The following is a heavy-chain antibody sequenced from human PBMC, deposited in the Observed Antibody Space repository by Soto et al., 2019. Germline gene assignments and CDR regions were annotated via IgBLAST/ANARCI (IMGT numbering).Heavy chain of an antibody. CDR2: INPSSGGT. D-gene: IGHD6-13*01. Sequence: QVQLVQSGAEVKKPGASVKVSCKASGYPLTANYLHWVRQAPGQGLEWMGWINPSSGGTKEAQKFRGRVTMTRDTSISAAYMELSRLTSDDTAVYYCAKGGSSWTEWFDPWGQGTLVTVSS. J-gene: IGHJ5*02. CDR1: GYPLTANY. V-gene: IGHV1-2*02. CDR3: AKGGSSWTEWFDP.